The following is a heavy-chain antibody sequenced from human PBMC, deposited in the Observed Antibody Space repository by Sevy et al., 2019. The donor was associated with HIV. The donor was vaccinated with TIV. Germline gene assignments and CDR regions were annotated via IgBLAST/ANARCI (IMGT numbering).Heavy chain of an antibody. D-gene: IGHD2-15*01. CDR3: ARDDIVARDYFDY. J-gene: IGHJ4*02. CDR1: GFTFSNYG. V-gene: IGHV3-21*01. CDR2: ISSSSNYI. Sequence: GGSLRLSCVASGFTFSNYGMHWVRQAPGKGLEWVSSISSSSNYIYYADSVKGRFTISRDNAKNSLYLHMNSLRAEDTAVYYCARDDIVARDYFDYWGQGTLVTVSS.